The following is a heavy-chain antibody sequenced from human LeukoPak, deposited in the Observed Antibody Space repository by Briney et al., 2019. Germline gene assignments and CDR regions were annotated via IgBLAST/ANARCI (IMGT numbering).Heavy chain of an antibody. D-gene: IGHD6-13*01. CDR2: INPNSGNT. Sequence: ASVKVSCKASGYTFTGYYMHWVRQAPGQGLEWMGWINPNSGNTGYAQKFQGRVTMTRNTSISTAYMELSSLRSEDTAVYYCARVRGSSSWYRAFDIWGQGTMVTVSS. CDR3: ARVRGSSSWYRAFDI. J-gene: IGHJ3*02. V-gene: IGHV1-8*02. CDR1: GYTFTGYY.